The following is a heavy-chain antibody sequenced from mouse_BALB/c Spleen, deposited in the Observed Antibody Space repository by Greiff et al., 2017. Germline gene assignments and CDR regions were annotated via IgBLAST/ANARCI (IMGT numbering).Heavy chain of an antibody. D-gene: IGHD4-1*01. J-gene: IGHJ4*01. CDR2: INPSNGGT. V-gene: IGHV1S81*02. CDR1: GYTFTSYY. Sequence: QVHVKQPGAELVKPGASVKLSCKASGYTFTSYYMYWVKQRPGQGLEWIGGINPSNGGTNFNEKFKSKATLTVDKSSSTAYMQLSSLTSEDSAVYYCTTGTRAMDYWGQGTSVTVSS. CDR3: TTGTRAMDY.